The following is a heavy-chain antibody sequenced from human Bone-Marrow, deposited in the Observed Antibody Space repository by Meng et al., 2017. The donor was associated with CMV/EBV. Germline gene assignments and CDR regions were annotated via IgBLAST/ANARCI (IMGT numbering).Heavy chain of an antibody. D-gene: IGHD1-26*01. CDR1: GGPFSDYS. V-gene: IGHV4-34*01. CDR3: VSSSGSYYSIDY. J-gene: IGHJ4*02. Sequence: SETLSLTCAVFGGPFSDYSWTWIRQPPGKGLEWIGQISHRGVTNYNPSLKSRITISVDTSKEQFSLKLSSLTAADTAAYYCVSSSGSYYSIDYWGQGTLVTVSS. CDR2: ISHRGVT.